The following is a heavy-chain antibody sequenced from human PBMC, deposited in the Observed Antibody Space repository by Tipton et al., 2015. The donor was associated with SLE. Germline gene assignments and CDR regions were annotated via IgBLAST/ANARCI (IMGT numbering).Heavy chain of an antibody. J-gene: IGHJ3*02. V-gene: IGHV4-34*01. CDR1: GGSFSGYY. CDR3: ARVPYSSGWTRWAFDI. Sequence: TLSLTCAVYGGSFSGYYWSWIRQPPGKGLEWIGEINHSGSTNYNPSHKSRVTISVDTSKNQFSLKLSSVTAADTAVYYCARVPYSSGWTRWAFDIWGQGTMVTVSS. CDR2: INHSGST. D-gene: IGHD6-19*01.